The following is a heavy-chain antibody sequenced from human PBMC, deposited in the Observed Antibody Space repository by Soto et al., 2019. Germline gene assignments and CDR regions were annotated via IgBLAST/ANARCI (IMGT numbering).Heavy chain of an antibody. D-gene: IGHD3-10*01. V-gene: IGHV4-39*07. CDR3: ARGRMVRGVAVYYYMDV. Sequence: SETLSLTCAVSGGPIYSSSYSWGWIRQPPGKGLGWIGSIYYSGSTYYNPSLKSRVTISLDTSKNQFSLKLSSVTAADTAVYYCARGRMVRGVAVYYYMDVWGKGTTVTVSS. CDR2: IYYSGST. CDR1: GGPIYSSSYS. J-gene: IGHJ6*03.